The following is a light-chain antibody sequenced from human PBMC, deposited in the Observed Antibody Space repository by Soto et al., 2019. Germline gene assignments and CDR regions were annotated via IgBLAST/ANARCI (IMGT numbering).Light chain of an antibody. V-gene: IGKV3-11*01. Sequence: EIVLTQSPATLSLSPGERATLSCRASQSVSSYLAWYQQKPGQAPRLLIYDASNRATGIPARFSGSGSGTASTPTISSLEPDDFPVYYYQHRSNCPPYTFGQAPKLYIK. CDR1: QSVSSY. J-gene: IGKJ2*01. CDR2: DAS. CDR3: QHRSNCPPYT.